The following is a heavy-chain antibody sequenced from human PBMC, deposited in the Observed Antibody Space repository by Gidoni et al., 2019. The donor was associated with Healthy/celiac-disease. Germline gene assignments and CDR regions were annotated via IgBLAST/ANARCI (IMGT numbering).Heavy chain of an antibody. D-gene: IGHD3-3*01. J-gene: IGHJ4*02. CDR1: GGSISSRSYY. Sequence: QLQLQESCPGLVKPSETLSLTCTVSGGSISSRSYYWGWIRQPPGKGLEWIGSIYYSGSTYYNPSLKSRVTISVDTSKNQFSLKLSSVTAADTAVYYCARNDFWSGYALGYWGQGTLVTVSS. V-gene: IGHV4-39*01. CDR3: ARNDFWSGYALGY. CDR2: IYYSGST.